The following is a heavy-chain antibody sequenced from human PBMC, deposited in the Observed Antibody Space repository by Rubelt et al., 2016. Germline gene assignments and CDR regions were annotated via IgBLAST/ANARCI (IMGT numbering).Heavy chain of an antibody. J-gene: IGHJ2*01. CDR2: INPNSGGT. D-gene: IGHD3-10*01. V-gene: IGHV1-2*02. CDR3: XVGCLAXXFD. Sequence: QVQLVQSGAEVKKAGASVTVSCKTYGYTFTNYDVNWVRQATGQGLEWMGWINPNSGGTNYAQKFQGRVTVSSGSASAPTLFPLVSCEXAXSXXXSXXVGCLAXXFD. CDR1: GYTFTNYD.